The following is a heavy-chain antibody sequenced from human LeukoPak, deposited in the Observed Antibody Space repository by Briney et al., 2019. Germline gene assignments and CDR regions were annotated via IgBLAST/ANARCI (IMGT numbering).Heavy chain of an antibody. Sequence: PGGSLRLSCAASGFTFSRYWMTWVRQAPGKGLEWVANINQHGTEKYYVDSVKGRFTISRDNAKNSLYLQMNSLRAEDTAVYYCARDSEWGLLRSDYWGQGTLVTVSS. CDR1: GFTFSRYW. CDR3: ARDSEWGLLRSDY. J-gene: IGHJ4*02. D-gene: IGHD1-26*01. V-gene: IGHV3-7*05. CDR2: INQHGTEK.